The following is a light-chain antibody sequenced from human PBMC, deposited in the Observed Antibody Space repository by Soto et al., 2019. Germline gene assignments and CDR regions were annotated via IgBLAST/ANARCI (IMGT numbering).Light chain of an antibody. CDR1: SSNIGSNT. V-gene: IGLV1-44*01. Sequence: QSLLTQPPSASGTPGQSVTSSCSGSSSNIGSNTVNWYQQLPGTAPTLLIYYNNQRPSGVPDRFSGSKSGTSASLAISGLQSEDEAHYYCAAWDDSLYGWVFGGGTKVTVL. CDR3: AAWDDSLYGWV. CDR2: YNN. J-gene: IGLJ3*02.